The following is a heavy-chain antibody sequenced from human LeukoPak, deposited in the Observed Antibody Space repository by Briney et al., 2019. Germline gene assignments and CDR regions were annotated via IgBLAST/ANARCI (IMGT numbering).Heavy chain of an antibody. Sequence: SVKVSCKASGGTFSSYAISWVRQAPGQGLEWMGGIIPIAGTANYAQKFQGRVTITADESTSTAYMELSSLRSEDTAVYYCARLSLTHREPYYFDYWGQGTLVTVSS. CDR3: ARLSLTHREPYYFDY. J-gene: IGHJ4*02. CDR2: IIPIAGTA. D-gene: IGHD1-14*01. V-gene: IGHV1-69*13. CDR1: GGTFSSYA.